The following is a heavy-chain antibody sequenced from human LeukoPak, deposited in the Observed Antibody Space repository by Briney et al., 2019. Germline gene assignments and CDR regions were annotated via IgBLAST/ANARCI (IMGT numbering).Heavy chain of an antibody. CDR2: INTNTGNP. CDR3: ARFLYKYYYYGMDV. CDR1: GYTFTSYA. D-gene: IGHD5-24*01. J-gene: IGHJ6*02. Sequence: ASVKVSCKASGYTFTSYAMNWVRQAPGQGLEWMGWINTNTGNPTYAQGFTGRFVFSLDTSVSTAYLQISSLKAEDTAVYYCARFLYKYYYYGMDVWGQGTTVTVSS. V-gene: IGHV7-4-1*02.